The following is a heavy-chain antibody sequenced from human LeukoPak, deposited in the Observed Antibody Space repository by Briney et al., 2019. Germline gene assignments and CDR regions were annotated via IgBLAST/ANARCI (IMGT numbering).Heavy chain of an antibody. CDR2: IHTSGDT. Sequence: GGSLRLSRAASGSYWMHWVRQAPGKGLEWVSAIHTSGDTCYADSVKGRFTISRDTSKNTLYLQINSLRVEDTAVYYCIVFGDSNHWGQGTLVTVSS. J-gene: IGHJ5*02. D-gene: IGHD4-17*01. CDR3: IVFGDSNH. CDR1: GSYW. V-gene: IGHV3-53*01.